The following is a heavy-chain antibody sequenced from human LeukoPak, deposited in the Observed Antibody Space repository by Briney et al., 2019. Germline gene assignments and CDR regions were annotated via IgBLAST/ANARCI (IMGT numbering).Heavy chain of an antibody. Sequence: SETLSLTCTVSGGSISSSSYYWGWIRQPPGKGLEWIGSIYYSGSTYYNPSLKSRVTISVDTSKNQFSLKLSSVTAADTAVYYCARDTGSWAVDYWGQGTLVTVSS. CDR1: GGSISSSSYY. J-gene: IGHJ4*02. V-gene: IGHV4-39*07. CDR3: ARDTGSWAVDY. CDR2: IYYSGST. D-gene: IGHD6-13*01.